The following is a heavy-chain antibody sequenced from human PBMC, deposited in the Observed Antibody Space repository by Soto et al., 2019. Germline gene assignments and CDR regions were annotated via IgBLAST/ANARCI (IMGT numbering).Heavy chain of an antibody. CDR1: GGTFSTDA. D-gene: IGHD1-1*01. V-gene: IGHV1-69*01. Sequence: QVQLVQSRAEVREPGSSVKVSCKASGGTFSTDAISWVRQAPGQGLEWMGGIIPMFGPANYAREFQGRVTITSHESTSTTYLELSSLRSEDTAVYYCAGVRITVTTEGGFDPWGQGTLVTVSS. CDR3: AGVRITVTTEGGFDP. J-gene: IGHJ5*02. CDR2: IIPMFGPA.